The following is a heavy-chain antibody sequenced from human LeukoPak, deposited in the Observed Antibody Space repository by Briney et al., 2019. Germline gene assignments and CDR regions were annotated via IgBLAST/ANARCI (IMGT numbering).Heavy chain of an antibody. J-gene: IGHJ4*02. CDR1: GGSISSYY. CDR3: ASENRYYFDY. Sequence: PSETLSLTCTVSGGSISSYYWSWIRQPPGKGLEWIGSIYYSGSTYYNPSLKSRVTISVDTSKNQFSLKLSSVTAADTAVYYCASENRYYFDYWGQGTLVTVSS. CDR2: IYYSGST. D-gene: IGHD1-14*01. V-gene: IGHV4-59*12.